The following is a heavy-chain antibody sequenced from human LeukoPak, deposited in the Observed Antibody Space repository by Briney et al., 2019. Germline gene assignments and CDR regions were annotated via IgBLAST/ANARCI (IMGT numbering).Heavy chain of an antibody. D-gene: IGHD3-22*01. CDR1: GFTFSSYA. J-gene: IGHJ4*02. V-gene: IGHV3-23*01. CDR3: AKDLKEYYYDSSGHDY. Sequence: GGSLRLSCAASGFTFSSYAMSWVRQAPGKGLEWVSAISGSGGSTYYADSVKGRFTISRDNSKNTLYLQMNSLGAEDTAVYYCAKDLKEYYYDSSGHDYWGQGTLVTVSS. CDR2: ISGSGGST.